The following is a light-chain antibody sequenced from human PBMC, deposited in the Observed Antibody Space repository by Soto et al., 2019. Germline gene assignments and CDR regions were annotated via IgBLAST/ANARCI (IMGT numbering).Light chain of an antibody. J-gene: IGKJ1*01. V-gene: IGKV1-33*01. Sequence: DIQMTQSPPSLSGFVGDRVSITCQSRQDINNNLNWYQQKPGEAPRLLVCDVSNLETGVPSRFSGSGSGADFTFTISSMQCEDIAPYYYQHYDSVLPWTFGQGTKVQIK. CDR1: QDINNN. CDR2: DVS. CDR3: QHYDSVLPWT.